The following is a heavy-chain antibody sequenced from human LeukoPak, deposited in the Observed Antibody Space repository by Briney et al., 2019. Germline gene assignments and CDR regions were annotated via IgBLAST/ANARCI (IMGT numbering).Heavy chain of an antibody. V-gene: IGHV1-69*13. CDR3: ARDSLIRSYYYYYMDV. CDR1: GGTFSSYA. CDR2: IIPIFGTA. J-gene: IGHJ6*03. D-gene: IGHD3-16*02. Sequence: SVKVSCKASGGTFSSYAISWVRQAPGQGLEWMGGIIPIFGTANYAQKFQGRVTITADESTSTAYMELSSLRSEDTAVYYCARDSLIRSYYYYYMDVWGKGTTVTISS.